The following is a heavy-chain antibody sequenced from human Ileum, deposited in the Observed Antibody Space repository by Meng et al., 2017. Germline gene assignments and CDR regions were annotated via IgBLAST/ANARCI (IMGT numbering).Heavy chain of an antibody. J-gene: IGHJ4*02. D-gene: IGHD3-22*01. CDR1: GGSFSGYY. CDR2: INHSGST. V-gene: IGHV4-34*01. Sequence: GQAQQWGAGLFKPSEPLSLTCAVYGGSFSGYYWSWIRQPPGKGLEWIGEINHSGSTNYNPSLKSRVTISVDTSKNQFSLKLSSVTAADTAVYYCSRTSYYDNSGYYPGWGQGTLVTVSS. CDR3: SRTSYYDNSGYYPG.